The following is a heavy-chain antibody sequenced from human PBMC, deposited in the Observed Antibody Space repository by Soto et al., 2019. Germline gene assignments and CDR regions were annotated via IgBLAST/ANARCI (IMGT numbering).Heavy chain of an antibody. J-gene: IGHJ6*02. CDR3: ARDRTETWEPTAEGGMDV. Sequence: SETLSLSCAVSGGSISSSNWWSWVRQPPGXGLEWIGEIYHSGSTNYNPSLKSRVTISVDKSKNQFSLKLSSVTAADTAVYYCARDRTETWEPTAEGGMDVWCQATSVTVSS. CDR2: IYHSGST. D-gene: IGHD1-26*01. CDR1: GGSISSSNW. V-gene: IGHV4-4*02.